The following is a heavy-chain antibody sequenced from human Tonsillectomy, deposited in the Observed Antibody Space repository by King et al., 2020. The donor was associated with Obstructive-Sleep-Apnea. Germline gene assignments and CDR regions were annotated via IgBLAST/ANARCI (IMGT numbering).Heavy chain of an antibody. V-gene: IGHV3-9*01. CDR3: AKDKVEFYGSGTYLDY. D-gene: IGHD3-10*01. Sequence: QLVQSGGGLVQPGRSLRLSCAASGFTFDDYAMHWARQAPGKGLEWVSGISWNSGGIGYADSVKGRFTISRDNAKNSLYLQMNSLRPEDTALYYCAKDKVEFYGSGTYLDYWGQGTLVTVSS. CDR2: ISWNSGGI. J-gene: IGHJ4*02. CDR1: GFTFDDYA.